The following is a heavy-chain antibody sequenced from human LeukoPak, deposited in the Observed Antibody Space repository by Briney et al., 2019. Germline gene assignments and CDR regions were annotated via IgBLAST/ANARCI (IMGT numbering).Heavy chain of an antibody. CDR2: NIPIFGTA. Sequence: GASVNVSCKASGGTFSSYAISWVRQAPGQGLEWMGGNIPIFGTANYAQKFQGRVTITADESTSTAYMELSSLRSEGTAVYYCASRFSGSYYSDYYYGMDVWGQGTTVTVSS. CDR3: ASRFSGSYYSDYYYGMDV. V-gene: IGHV1-69*01. CDR1: GGTFSSYA. D-gene: IGHD1-26*01. J-gene: IGHJ6*02.